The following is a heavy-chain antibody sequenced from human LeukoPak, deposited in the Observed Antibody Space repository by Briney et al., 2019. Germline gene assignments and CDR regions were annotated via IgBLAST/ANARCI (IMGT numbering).Heavy chain of an antibody. CDR1: GFTFSSYG. CDR2: IRYDGSNK. V-gene: IGHV3-30*02. D-gene: IGHD1-26*01. J-gene: IGHJ4*02. Sequence: GGSLRLSCAASGFTFSSYGMHWVRQAPGKGLEWVAFIRYDGSNKYYADSVKGRFTISRDNSKNTLYLQMNSLRAEDTAVYYCARAEGSYYDFDYWGQGTLVTVSS. CDR3: ARAEGSYYDFDY.